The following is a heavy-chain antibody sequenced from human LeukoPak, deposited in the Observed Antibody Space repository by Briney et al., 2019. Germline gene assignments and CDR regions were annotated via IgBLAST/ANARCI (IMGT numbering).Heavy chain of an antibody. CDR2: TNPSGGST. CDR3: ARDVAAAGQIDY. V-gene: IGHV1-46*01. Sequence: ASVKVSCMASGYTFTNYYMHWVRQAPGQGLEWVGITNPSGGSTTYAQKFQGRVTMTGDTSTSTVYMELSSLRSADTAVYYCARDVAAAGQIDYWGQGTLVTVSS. J-gene: IGHJ4*02. CDR1: GYTFTNYY. D-gene: IGHD6-13*01.